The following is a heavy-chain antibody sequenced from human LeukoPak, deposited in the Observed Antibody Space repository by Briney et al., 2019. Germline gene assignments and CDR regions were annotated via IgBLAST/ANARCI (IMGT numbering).Heavy chain of an antibody. Sequence: SETLSLTCAVYGGSFSGYCWSWIRQPPGKGLEWIGEINHSGSTNYNPSLKSRVTISVDTSKNQFSLKLSSVTAADTAVYYCARTGYSYGHYFDYWGQGTLVTVSS. CDR1: GGSFSGYC. J-gene: IGHJ4*02. CDR3: ARTGYSYGHYFDY. V-gene: IGHV4-34*01. CDR2: INHSGST. D-gene: IGHD5-18*01.